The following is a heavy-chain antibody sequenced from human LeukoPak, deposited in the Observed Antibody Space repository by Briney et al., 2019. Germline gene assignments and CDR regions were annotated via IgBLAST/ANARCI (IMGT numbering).Heavy chain of an antibody. J-gene: IGHJ5*02. Sequence: GGSLRLSCAASGFTVSSNYVSWVRQAPGKGLEWVSSIYRDGSTYYADSVKGRFTISRDNSKNTLNLQMNNLRVEDTAVYYRARVMTAITNWFDPWGQGTLVTVSS. CDR2: IYRDGST. CDR1: GFTVSSNY. D-gene: IGHD2-21*02. V-gene: IGHV3-66*01. CDR3: ARVMTAITNWFDP.